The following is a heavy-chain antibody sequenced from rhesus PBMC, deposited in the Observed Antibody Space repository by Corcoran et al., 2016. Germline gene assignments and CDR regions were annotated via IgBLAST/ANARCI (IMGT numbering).Heavy chain of an antibody. CDR3: ARDHTGSFDS. Sequence: QVQLQESGPGLVKPSETLSVTCAVSGDSISGNYWSWIRQAPGKGLEWIGYIYGSDENPNSNPTLKTRVTLSVDPSPNHFSLRVTSVTAADTAVYFCARDHTGSFDSWGQGLVVTV. V-gene: IGHV4-169*02. J-gene: IGHJ4*01. CDR2: IYGSDENP. CDR1: GDSISGNY. D-gene: IGHD2-21*01.